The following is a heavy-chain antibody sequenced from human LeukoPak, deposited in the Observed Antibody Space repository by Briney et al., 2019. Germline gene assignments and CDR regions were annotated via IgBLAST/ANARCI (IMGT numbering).Heavy chain of an antibody. J-gene: IGHJ4*02. CDR1: GFTFSSYA. CDR3: ARWGYYYDSSGYYFDY. D-gene: IGHD3-22*01. V-gene: IGHV3-23*01. Sequence: SGGSLRLSCAASGFTFSSYAMSWVRQAPGKGLEWVSAISGSGGSTYYADSVKGRFTISRDNAKNSLYLQMNSLRAEDTAVYYCARWGYYYDSSGYYFDYWGQGTLVTVSS. CDR2: ISGSGGST.